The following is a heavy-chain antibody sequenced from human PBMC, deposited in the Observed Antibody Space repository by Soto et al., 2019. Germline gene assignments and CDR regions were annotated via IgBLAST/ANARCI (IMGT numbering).Heavy chain of an antibody. Sequence: PSQTLSLTCAISGDSVSSNSAAWNWIRQSPSRGLEWLGRTYYRSKWYNDYAVSVKSRITINPDTSKNQFSLQLNSVTPEDTAVYYCARGPRYSYGSNYYYYGMDVWGQGTTVTVSS. J-gene: IGHJ6*02. CDR1: GDSVSSNSAA. CDR2: TYYRSKWYN. D-gene: IGHD5-18*01. V-gene: IGHV6-1*01. CDR3: ARGPRYSYGSNYYYYGMDV.